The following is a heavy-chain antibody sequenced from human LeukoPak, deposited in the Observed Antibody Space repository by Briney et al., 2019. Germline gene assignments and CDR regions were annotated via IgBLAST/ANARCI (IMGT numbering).Heavy chain of an antibody. CDR3: ASGPPPLYGDDPYREFDY. Sequence: GGSLRLSCAASGFTFSSYWMHWVRQAPGKGLVWVSRINTDGSSTSYADSVKGRFTISRDNAKNTLYLQMNSLRAEDTAVYYCASGPPPLYGDDPYREFDYWGQGTLVTVSS. J-gene: IGHJ4*02. CDR2: INTDGSST. CDR1: GFTFSSYW. D-gene: IGHD4-17*01. V-gene: IGHV3-74*01.